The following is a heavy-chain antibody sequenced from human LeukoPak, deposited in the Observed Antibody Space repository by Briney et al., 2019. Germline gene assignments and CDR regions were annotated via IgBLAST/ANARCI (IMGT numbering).Heavy chain of an antibody. D-gene: IGHD3-22*01. Sequence: ASVKVSCKASGGTFSSYAISWVRQAPGQGLEWMGGIIPIFGTANYAQKFQGRVTITADESTSTAYMELSSLRSEDTAVYYCARDPGYYDSSGYYYYFDYWGQGTLVTVSS. CDR2: IIPIFGTA. V-gene: IGHV1-69*13. CDR3: ARDPGYYDSSGYYYYFDY. J-gene: IGHJ4*02. CDR1: GGTFSSYA.